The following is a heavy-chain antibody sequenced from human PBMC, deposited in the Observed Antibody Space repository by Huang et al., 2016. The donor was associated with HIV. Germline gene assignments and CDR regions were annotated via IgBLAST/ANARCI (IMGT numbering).Heavy chain of an antibody. CDR1: GFIFSNYG. CDR3: ALKGDSSGWEYFRH. J-gene: IGHJ1*01. V-gene: IGHV3-30*03. CDR2: LSYDGSNK. Sequence: QVQLVESGGGVVQPGRSLRLSCEASGFIFSNYGMHWVRQAAGKGLDWVALLSYDGSNKYYTASVKGRFSISRDNSKNTLYLQMNGLRAEDTAVYYCALKGDSSGWEYFRHWGQGTLVTVSS. D-gene: IGHD6-19*01.